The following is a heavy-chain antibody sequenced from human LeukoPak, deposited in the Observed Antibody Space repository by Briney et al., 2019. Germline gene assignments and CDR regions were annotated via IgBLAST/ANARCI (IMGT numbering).Heavy chain of an antibody. CDR3: ASLYGDYVASDY. V-gene: IGHV1-2*02. D-gene: IGHD4-17*01. J-gene: IGHJ4*02. Sequence: ASVKVSCKASGYSFNVYYIHWVRQAPGQGLEWMGWINPNSGGTNYAQRFLGRVTMTRDTSITTAYMELSRLRSDDTAVYYCASLYGDYVASDYWGQGTLVTVSS. CDR1: GYSFNVYY. CDR2: INPNSGGT.